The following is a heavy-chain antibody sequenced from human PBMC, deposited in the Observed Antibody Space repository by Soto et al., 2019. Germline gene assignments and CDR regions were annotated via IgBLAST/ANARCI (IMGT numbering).Heavy chain of an antibody. V-gene: IGHV3-21*01. CDR1: GFTFTDHY. CDR2: ISSSSSYI. Sequence: GGSLRLSCLASGFTFTDHYMDWVRQAPGKGLEWVSSISSSSSYIYYADSVKGRFTISRDNAKNSLYLQMNSLRAEDTAVYYCARDSYPGGTVIDYWGQGTLVTVS. J-gene: IGHJ4*02. CDR3: ARDSYPGGTVIDY. D-gene: IGHD4-4*01.